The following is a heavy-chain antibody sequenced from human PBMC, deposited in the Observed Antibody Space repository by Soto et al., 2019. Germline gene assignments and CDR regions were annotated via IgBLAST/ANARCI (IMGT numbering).Heavy chain of an antibody. V-gene: IGHV3-23*01. CDR1: GFAFSSYA. Sequence: EVQLLESGGGLVQPGGSLRLSCAASGFAFSSYAMTWVRQAAGKGLEWVSALSGTGGTTYSADSVRGRFTIAIDNSKNTLYLQMNGLSPEDSAIYYCAKFIVGTGGRSGWPWFLDSWGQGTLVTVSS. D-gene: IGHD6-25*01. J-gene: IGHJ4*02. CDR3: AKFIVGTGGRSGWPWFLDS. CDR2: LSGTGGTT.